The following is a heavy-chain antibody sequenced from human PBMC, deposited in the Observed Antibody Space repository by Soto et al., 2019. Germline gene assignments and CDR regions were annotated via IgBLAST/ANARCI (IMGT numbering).Heavy chain of an antibody. Sequence: QVQLVQSGAEVKKPGSSVKVSCEASGGTFSSYPINWVRQAPGQGLEWMGGIIPFFGTSNYAQKFQGRVRITADDATSTAYRELRSLRSEDTAVYYWARVGHIPNLGMAVWGQGTTVTVSS. CDR2: IIPFFGTS. CDR3: ARVGHIPNLGMAV. CDR1: GGTFSSYP. D-gene: IGHD1-26*01. V-gene: IGHV1-69*01. J-gene: IGHJ6*02.